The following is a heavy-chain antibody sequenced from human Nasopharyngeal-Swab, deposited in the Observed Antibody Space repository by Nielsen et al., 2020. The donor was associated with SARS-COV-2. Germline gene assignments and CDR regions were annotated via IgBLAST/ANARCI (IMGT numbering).Heavy chain of an antibody. J-gene: IGHJ4*02. V-gene: IGHV3-48*03. D-gene: IGHD4-17*01. Sequence: GGSLSLSCAASGFTFSSYEMNWVRQAPGKGLEWVSYISSSGSTIYYADSVKGRFAISRDNAKNSLYLQMNSLRAEDTAVYYCARATTVTFHYWGQGTLVTVSS. CDR3: ARATTVTFHY. CDR2: ISSSGSTI. CDR1: GFTFSSYE.